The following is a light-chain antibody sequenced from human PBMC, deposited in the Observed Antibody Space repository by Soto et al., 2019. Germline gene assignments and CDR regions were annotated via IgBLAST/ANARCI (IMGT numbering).Light chain of an antibody. CDR2: AAS. Sequence: DIQMTQSPSSLSASVGDRVTITCRASQSISSYLNWYQQKPGKAPKLLIYAASSLQSGVPSRFSGSGSGTDFTLTISSLQPEDFATYYCQQSYSTPLCTFGQGTKVEIK. J-gene: IGKJ1*01. CDR3: QQSYSTPLCT. CDR1: QSISSY. V-gene: IGKV1-39*01.